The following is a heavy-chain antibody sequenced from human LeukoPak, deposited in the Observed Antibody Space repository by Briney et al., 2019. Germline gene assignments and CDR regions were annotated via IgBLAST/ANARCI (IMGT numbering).Heavy chain of an antibody. CDR1: GGSISSYY. CDR3: ARDTIGSYFDY. D-gene: IGHD5-24*01. Sequence: SETLSLTCTVSGGSISSYYWSWIRQPPGKGLEWIGYIYYSGSTNYNPSLKSRVTISVDTSKNQFSLKLSSVTAADTAVYYCARDTIGSYFDYWGQGTLVTVSS. V-gene: IGHV4-59*01. CDR2: IYYSGST. J-gene: IGHJ4*02.